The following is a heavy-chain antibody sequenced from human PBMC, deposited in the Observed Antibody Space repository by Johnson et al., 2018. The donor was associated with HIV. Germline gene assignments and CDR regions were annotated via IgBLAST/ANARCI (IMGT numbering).Heavy chain of an antibody. D-gene: IGHD1-14*01. CDR2: TSYDGGNK. V-gene: IGHV3-30*19. Sequence: QVQLVESGGGVVQPGRSLRLSCAASGFTFSTYGMHWVRQAPGKGLEWVAVTSYDGGNKYYADSVKGRLTISRDNSKNTLYLQMNSLRAEDTAVYYCAKDDALQREPNAFDIWGQGTMVTVSS. CDR1: GFTFSTYG. J-gene: IGHJ3*02. CDR3: AKDDALQREPNAFDI.